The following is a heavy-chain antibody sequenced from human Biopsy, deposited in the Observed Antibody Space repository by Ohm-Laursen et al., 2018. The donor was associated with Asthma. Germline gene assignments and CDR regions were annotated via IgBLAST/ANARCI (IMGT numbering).Heavy chain of an antibody. CDR3: VKALGGGDGFDV. V-gene: IGHV3-23*01. CDR2: ISTSGGSK. Sequence: SLRLSCAAFGFTFSNYGMHWVRQTPDRGLEWVSGISTSGGSKYYADSVKGRFTLSRDNSKTTLSLQMNSLTEGDTAVYYCVKALGGGDGFDVWGLGTTVTVSS. CDR1: GFTFSNYG. J-gene: IGHJ3*01.